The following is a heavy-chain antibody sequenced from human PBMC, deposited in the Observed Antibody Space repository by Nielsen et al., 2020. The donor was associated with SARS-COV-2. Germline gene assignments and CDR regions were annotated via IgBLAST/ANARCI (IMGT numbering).Heavy chain of an antibody. CDR3: AREWELLIDY. V-gene: IGHV3-53*01. J-gene: IGHJ4*02. CDR1: GFSVSSHD. Sequence: GGSLRLSCAASGFSVSSHDMNWVRQAPGKGLQWVSLIYSDGSTKYADSVKGRFTISRDNSRNTVYLQMNSLRPEDTAVYYCAREWELLIDYWGQGTLVTVSS. CDR2: IYSDGST. D-gene: IGHD1-26*01.